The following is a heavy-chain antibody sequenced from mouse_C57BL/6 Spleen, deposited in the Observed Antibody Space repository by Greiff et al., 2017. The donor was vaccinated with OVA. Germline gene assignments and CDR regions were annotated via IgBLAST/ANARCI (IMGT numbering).Heavy chain of an antibody. V-gene: IGHV2-2*01. Sequence: QVHVKQSGPGLVQPSQSLSITCTVSGFSLTSYGVHWVRQSPGKGLEWLGVIWSGGSTDYNAAFISRLSISKDNSKSQVFFKMNSLQADDTAIYYCARKGYYVDYAMDYWGQGTSVTVSS. CDR2: IWSGGST. CDR1: GFSLTSYG. D-gene: IGHD1-1*01. CDR3: ARKGYYVDYAMDY. J-gene: IGHJ4*01.